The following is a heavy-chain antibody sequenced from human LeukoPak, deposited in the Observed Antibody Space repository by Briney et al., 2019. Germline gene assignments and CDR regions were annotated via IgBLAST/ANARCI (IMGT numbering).Heavy chain of an antibody. CDR3: ATGWLNYYDSSVRFDY. CDR1: GYTLTELS. J-gene: IGHJ4*02. D-gene: IGHD3-22*01. V-gene: IGHV1-24*01. CDR2: FDPEDGET. Sequence: ASVKVSCKVSGYTLTELSMHWVRQAPGKGLEWMGGFDPEDGETIYAQKFQGRVTMTEDTSTDTAYMELSSLRSEDTAVYYCATGWLNYYDSSVRFDYWGQGTLVTVSS.